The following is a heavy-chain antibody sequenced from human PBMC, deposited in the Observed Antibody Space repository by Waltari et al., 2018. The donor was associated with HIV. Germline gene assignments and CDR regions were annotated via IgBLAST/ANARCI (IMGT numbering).Heavy chain of an antibody. Sequence: QLQLQESGPGLVKPSETLSLTCTVSGGSISSSSYYWGWIRQPPGKGLEWIGSIYYSGSTYYNPSLKSRVTISVDTSKNQFSLKLSSVTAADTAVYYCARSVVVAPRLWESWGQGTLVTVSS. CDR3: ARSVVVAPRLWES. D-gene: IGHD2-15*01. CDR2: IYYSGST. V-gene: IGHV4-39*07. J-gene: IGHJ4*02. CDR1: GGSISSSSYY.